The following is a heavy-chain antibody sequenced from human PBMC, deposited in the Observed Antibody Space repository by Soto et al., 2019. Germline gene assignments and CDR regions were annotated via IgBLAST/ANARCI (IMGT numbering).Heavy chain of an antibody. CDR3: ARGRIQLWLRLSDAFDI. D-gene: IGHD5-18*01. CDR1: GGSFSGYY. CDR2: INHSGST. V-gene: IGHV4-34*01. Sequence: SETLSLTCGVYGGSFSGYYWSWIRQPPGKGLEWIGEINHSGSTNYNPSLKSRVTISVDTSKNQFSLKLSSVTAADTAVYYCARGRIQLWLRLSDAFDIWGQGPIVT. J-gene: IGHJ3*02.